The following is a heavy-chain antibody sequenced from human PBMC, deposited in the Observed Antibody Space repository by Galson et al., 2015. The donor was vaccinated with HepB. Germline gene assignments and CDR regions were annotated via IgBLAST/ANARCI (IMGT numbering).Heavy chain of an antibody. CDR3: ARVADSDYGDHAHFDS. Sequence: SLRLSCAASGFTFGDYAMSWFRQAPGKGLEWLSYISSSTIYTNYADSVKGRFTISRDNVKNSMYLQMNSLRAEDTAVYYCARVADSDYGDHAHFDSWGLGTLVTVSS. CDR2: ISSSTIYT. CDR1: GFTFGDYA. J-gene: IGHJ4*02. V-gene: IGHV3-11*06. D-gene: IGHD4-17*01.